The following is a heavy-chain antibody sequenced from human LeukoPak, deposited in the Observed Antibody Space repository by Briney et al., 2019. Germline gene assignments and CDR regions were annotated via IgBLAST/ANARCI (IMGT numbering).Heavy chain of an antibody. CDR3: ARDLGYSGYSSSLDY. V-gene: IGHV3-74*01. CDR2: ISSDGSST. J-gene: IGHJ4*02. D-gene: IGHD5-12*01. Sequence: HPGGSVTHSCAASGFTFSSYWMHWVRQAPGKGLVWVSRISSDGSSTSYADSVKGRFTISRDNAKNTLHLQMNSLRAEDTAVYYCARDLGYSGYSSSLDYWGQGTLVTVSS. CDR1: GFTFSSYW.